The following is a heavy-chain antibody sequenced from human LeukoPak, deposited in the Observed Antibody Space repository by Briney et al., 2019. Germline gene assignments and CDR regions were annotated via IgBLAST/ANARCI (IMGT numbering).Heavy chain of an antibody. Sequence: PGGSLRLSCAASEFAVSSNYITWVRQAPGNGLEWVSVIYSGGKTYYADSVEGRFTISRDNSKNAVYLQMNSLRAEDTAVYYCARYRMDAGSYTSGWFDPWGQGTLVTVSS. J-gene: IGHJ5*02. CDR3: ARYRMDAGSYTSGWFDP. V-gene: IGHV3-53*01. CDR1: EFAVSSNY. D-gene: IGHD3-10*01. CDR2: IYSGGKT.